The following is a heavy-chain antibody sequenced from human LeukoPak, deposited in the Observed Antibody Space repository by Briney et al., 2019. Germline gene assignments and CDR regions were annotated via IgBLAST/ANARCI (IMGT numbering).Heavy chain of an antibody. Sequence: SETLSLTCTVSGGSISSYYWSWIRQPPGKGLEWIGYIYYSGSTYYNPSLKSRVTISVDTSKNQFSLKLSSVTAADTAVYYCARRAHYYDSSGYYQGHYFDYWGQGTLVPVSS. CDR2: IYYSGST. CDR3: ARRAHYYDSSGYYQGHYFDY. V-gene: IGHV4-59*12. D-gene: IGHD3-22*01. J-gene: IGHJ4*02. CDR1: GGSISSYY.